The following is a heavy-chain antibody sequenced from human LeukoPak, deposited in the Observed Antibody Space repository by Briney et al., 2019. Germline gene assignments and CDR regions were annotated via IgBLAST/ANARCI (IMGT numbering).Heavy chain of an antibody. CDR2: IYYSGST. CDR3: ARAPPSSGWSSTLDY. V-gene: IGHV4-61*08. D-gene: IGHD6-19*01. J-gene: IGHJ4*02. Sequence: PSETLSLTCTVSGGSISSGGYYWSWIRQHLGKGLEWIGYIYYSGSTNYNPSLKSRVTISVDTSKNQFSLKLSSVTAADTAVYYCARAPPSSGWSSTLDYWGQGTLVTVSS. CDR1: GGSISSGGYY.